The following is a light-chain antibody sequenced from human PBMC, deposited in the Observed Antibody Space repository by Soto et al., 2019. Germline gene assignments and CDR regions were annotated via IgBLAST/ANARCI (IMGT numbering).Light chain of an antibody. CDR3: QQYGYSPIT. V-gene: IGKV3-20*01. CDR1: PSVISNY. J-gene: IGKJ5*01. CDR2: AAS. Sequence: EIVLTQSPGTLSVSPGERATLSCRASPSVISNYLAWYQQKPGQAPRLLIYAASSRATGIPDRFSGSGSVKEFILTISRVEPEDYAVYYCQQYGYSPITFGQGTRLEIK.